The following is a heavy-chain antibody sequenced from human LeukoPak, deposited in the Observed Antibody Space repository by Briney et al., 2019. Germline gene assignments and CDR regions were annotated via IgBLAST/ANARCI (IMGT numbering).Heavy chain of an antibody. CDR3: ARKGRRYQLPPYYYYGMDV. J-gene: IGHJ6*04. Sequence: SETLSLTCAVYGGSFSGYYWSWIRQPPGKGLEWIGEINHSGSTNYNPSLESRVTISVDTSKNQFSLKLSSVTAADTAVYYCARKGRRYQLPPYYYYGMDVWGKGTTVTVSS. CDR1: GGSFSGYY. V-gene: IGHV4-34*01. CDR2: INHSGST. D-gene: IGHD2-2*01.